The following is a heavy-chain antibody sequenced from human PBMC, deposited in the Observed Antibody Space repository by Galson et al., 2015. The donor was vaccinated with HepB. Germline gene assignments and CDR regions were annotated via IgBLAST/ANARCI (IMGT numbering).Heavy chain of an antibody. CDR3: AKGSYYDSSGYYEPAIYYFDY. CDR1: GFTFSSSG. CDR2: ISYDGSNK. D-gene: IGHD3-22*01. V-gene: IGHV3-30*18. Sequence: SLRLSCAASGFTFSSSGMHWVRQAPGKGLEWVAVISYDGSNKYYADSVKGRFTISRDNSKNTLYLQMNSLRAEDTAVYYCAKGSYYDSSGYYEPAIYYFDYWVQGTLVTVSS. J-gene: IGHJ4*02.